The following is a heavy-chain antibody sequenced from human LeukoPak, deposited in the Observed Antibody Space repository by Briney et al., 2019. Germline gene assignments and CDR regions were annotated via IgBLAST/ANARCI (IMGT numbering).Heavy chain of an antibody. Sequence: GGSLRLSCAASGFTFSSYSMNWVRQAPGKGLEWVSSISSSSSYIYYADSVKGRFTVSRDNAKNSLYLQMNSLRAEDTAIYYCATDYYHSSGQSPDAFDIWGQGTMVTVSS. D-gene: IGHD3-22*01. CDR2: ISSSSSYI. CDR1: GFTFSSYS. J-gene: IGHJ3*02. CDR3: ATDYYHSSGQSPDAFDI. V-gene: IGHV3-21*01.